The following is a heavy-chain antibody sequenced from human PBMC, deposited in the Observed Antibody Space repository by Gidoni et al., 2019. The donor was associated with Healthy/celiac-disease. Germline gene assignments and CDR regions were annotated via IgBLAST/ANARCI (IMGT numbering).Heavy chain of an antibody. CDR1: GYTFTSYY. CDR2: INPSGGST. CDR3: ARKRIAAADWFDP. Sequence: QVQLVQSGAEVKKHGASVKVSCQASGYTFTSYYMHWVRQAPGQGLEWMGIINPSGGSTSYAQKFQGRVTMTRDTSTSTVYMELSSLRSEDTAVYYCARKRIAAADWFDPWGQGTLVTVSS. D-gene: IGHD6-13*01. V-gene: IGHV1-46*01. J-gene: IGHJ5*02.